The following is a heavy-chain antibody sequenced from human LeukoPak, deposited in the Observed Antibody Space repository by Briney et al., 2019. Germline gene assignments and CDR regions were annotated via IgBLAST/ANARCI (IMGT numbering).Heavy chain of an antibody. CDR2: ISAYNGNT. V-gene: IGHV1-18*01. D-gene: IGHD5-24*01. CDR1: GYTFSNYG. J-gene: IGHJ4*02. CDR3: ARSRDGYNEGDY. Sequence: ASVKVSCKTSGYTFSNYGISWVRQAPGQGLEWMGWISAYNGNTNYAQKLQGRVTMTTDTSTSTAYMELRSLRSDDTAVYYCARSRDGYNEGDYWGQGTLVTVSS.